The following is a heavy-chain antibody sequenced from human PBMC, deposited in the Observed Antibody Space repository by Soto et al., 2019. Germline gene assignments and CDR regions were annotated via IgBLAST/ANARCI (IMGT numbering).Heavy chain of an antibody. CDR1: GGSISSYY. J-gene: IGHJ4*03. V-gene: IGHV4-59*08. CDR3: ARHKELRYFDWLLDFDY. D-gene: IGHD3-9*01. Sequence: PSETLSLTCTVSGGSISSYYWSWIRQPPGKGLEWIGYIYYSGSTNYNPSLKSRVTILVDTSKNQFSLKLSSVTAADTAVYYCARHKELRYFDWLLDFDYWGQGTTVTVSS. CDR2: IYYSGST.